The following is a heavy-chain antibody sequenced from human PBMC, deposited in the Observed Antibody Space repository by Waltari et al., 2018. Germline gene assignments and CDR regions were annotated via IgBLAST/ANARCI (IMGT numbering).Heavy chain of an antibody. CDR3: ARVRLYSSGWDNAFDI. CDR2: IDHSGST. D-gene: IGHD6-19*01. J-gene: IGHJ3*02. Sequence: QVQLQESGPGLVKPSETLSLTCDVSGYSISSGYYWGWIRQPPGKGLEWIGSIDHSGSTYYNPSLKSRVTIAVDTSKNQFSLKLSSVTAADTAVYYCARVRLYSSGWDNAFDIWGQGTMVTVSS. V-gene: IGHV4-38-2*01. CDR1: GYSISSGYY.